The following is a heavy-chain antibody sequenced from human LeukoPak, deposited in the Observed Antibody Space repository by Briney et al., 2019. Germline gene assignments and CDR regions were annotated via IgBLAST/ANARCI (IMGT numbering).Heavy chain of an antibody. Sequence: GRSLRLSCAASEFTFSSYAMHWVRQAPGKGLEWVAVMSYDGSNKYYADSVKGRFTISRDNSKNTLYLQMNSLRAEDTAVYYCASYYYGSGTSLGYWGQGTLVTVSS. J-gene: IGHJ4*02. D-gene: IGHD3-10*01. V-gene: IGHV3-30*04. CDR1: EFTFSSYA. CDR2: MSYDGSNK. CDR3: ASYYYGSGTSLGY.